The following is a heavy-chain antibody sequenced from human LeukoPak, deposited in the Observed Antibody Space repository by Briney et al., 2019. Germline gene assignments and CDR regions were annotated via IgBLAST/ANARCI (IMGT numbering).Heavy chain of an antibody. J-gene: IGHJ3*02. CDR2: IYYSGST. CDR1: GGSISSSSYY. Sequence: SETLSLTCTVSGGSISSSSYYWGWIRQPPGKGLEWIGSIYYSGSTYYNPSLKSRVTISVDTSKNQFSLKLSSVTAADTAVYYCARYPGGYRSRAFDIWGQGTMVTVSS. CDR3: ARYPGGYRSRAFDI. V-gene: IGHV4-39*01. D-gene: IGHD1-26*01.